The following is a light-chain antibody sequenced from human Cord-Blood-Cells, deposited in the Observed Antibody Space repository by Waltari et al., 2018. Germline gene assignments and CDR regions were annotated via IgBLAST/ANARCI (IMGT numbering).Light chain of an antibody. V-gene: IGKV3-11*01. J-gene: IGKJ4*01. Sequence: ELVLTQSPATLPLSPGERATLSCRASQSVSSYLAWYQKKPDQAPRLLIYDASNRATGIPARFSGRWSGTDFTLTISSLEPEDFAVYYCQQRSNWLTFGGGTKVEIK. CDR2: DAS. CDR3: QQRSNWLT. CDR1: QSVSSY.